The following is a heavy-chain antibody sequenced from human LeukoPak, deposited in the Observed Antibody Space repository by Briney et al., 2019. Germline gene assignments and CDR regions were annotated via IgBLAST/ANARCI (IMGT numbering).Heavy chain of an antibody. V-gene: IGHV4-59*08. CDR3: ARHQYPRRVASFDY. Sequence: PSETLSLTCTVSGGSISSYYWSWIRQPPGKGLEWIGYIYYSGSTNYNPSLKSRVTISVDTSKNQFSLKLSSVTAADTAVYYCARHQYPRRVASFDYWGQGTLVTVSS. CDR2: IYYSGST. CDR1: GGSISSYY. J-gene: IGHJ4*02. D-gene: IGHD2-15*01.